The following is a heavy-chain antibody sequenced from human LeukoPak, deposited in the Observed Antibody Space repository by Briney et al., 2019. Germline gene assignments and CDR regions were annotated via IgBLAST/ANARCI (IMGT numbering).Heavy chain of an antibody. D-gene: IGHD6-19*01. Sequence: PGGSLRLSCAASGFTFRSYGMHWVRQAPGKGPEWVAFIQFGGNYKYYADSVKGRFTISRDNSKNTLYLQMNSLRAEDTAVYYCAKDRKYSSGWGSFDYWGQGTLVTVSS. V-gene: IGHV3-30*02. CDR3: AKDRKYSSGWGSFDY. CDR2: IQFGGNYK. J-gene: IGHJ4*02. CDR1: GFTFRSYG.